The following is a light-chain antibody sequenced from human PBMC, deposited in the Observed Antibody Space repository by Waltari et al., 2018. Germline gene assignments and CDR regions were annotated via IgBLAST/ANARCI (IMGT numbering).Light chain of an antibody. J-gene: IGLJ2*01. CDR2: KDN. CDR3: QSYDSSSRV. CDR1: SGRIERNN. V-gene: IGLV6-57*01. Sequence: NLMLTQPNSASESPRKQVTNHCPRSSGRIERNNVQWLQPRQGSSHTTVFYKDNQRPSVVPVRFSASIGSSTNSASLTSARLKTEDESDYYCQSYDSSSRVFGGETKLTVL.